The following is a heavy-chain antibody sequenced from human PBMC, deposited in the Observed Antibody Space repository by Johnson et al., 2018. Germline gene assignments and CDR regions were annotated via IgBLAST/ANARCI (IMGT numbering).Heavy chain of an antibody. CDR1: GGSFSGYY. CDR2: INHSGST. CDR3: ARHPYSNYGANYYYYMDV. D-gene: IGHD4-11*01. J-gene: IGHJ6*03. Sequence: QVQLQQWGAGLLKXSETLSLTCAVYGGSFSGYYWSWIRQPPGKGLEWIGEINHSGSTNYNPSLKSRVTISVDTSKNQFSLKLSPVTAADTAVYYCARHPYSNYGANYYYYMDVWGKGTTVTVSS. V-gene: IGHV4-34*01.